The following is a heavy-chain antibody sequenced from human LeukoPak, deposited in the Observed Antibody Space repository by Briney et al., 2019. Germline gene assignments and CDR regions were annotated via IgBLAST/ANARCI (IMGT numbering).Heavy chain of an antibody. CDR1: GGSISSGDYY. CDR2: IYYSGST. D-gene: IGHD3-22*01. J-gene: IGHJ3*02. V-gene: IGHV4-30-4*01. Sequence: PSETLSLTCTVSGGSISSGDYYWSWIRQPPGKGLEWIGYIYYSGSTYYNPSLKSRVTISVDTSKNQFSLKLSSVTAADTAVYYCARDKGITMIVADDAFDIWGQGTMVTVSS. CDR3: ARDKGITMIVADDAFDI.